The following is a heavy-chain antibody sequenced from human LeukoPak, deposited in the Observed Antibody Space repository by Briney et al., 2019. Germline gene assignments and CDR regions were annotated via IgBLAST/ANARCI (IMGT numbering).Heavy chain of an antibody. D-gene: IGHD6-13*01. CDR3: ARAEPYSSSWWEAFDI. V-gene: IGHV3-21*01. Sequence: GGSLRLSCAASGFTFSSYSMNWVRQAPGKGLEWVSSISSSSSYIYYADSVEGRFTISRDNAKNSLYLQMNSLRAEDTAVYYCARAEPYSSSWWEAFDIWGQGTMVTVSS. CDR2: ISSSSSYI. J-gene: IGHJ3*02. CDR1: GFTFSSYS.